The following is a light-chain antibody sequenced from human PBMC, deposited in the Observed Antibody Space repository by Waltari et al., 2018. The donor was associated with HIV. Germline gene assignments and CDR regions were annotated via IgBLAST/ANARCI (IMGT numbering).Light chain of an antibody. V-gene: IGLV8-61*01. CDR3: VLYMGSGIWV. J-gene: IGLJ3*02. CDR2: STN. CDR1: SGSVPTNYY. Sequence: QTVVTQEPSFSVSPGGTVTLTCGLSSGSVPTNYYPSWYQQTPGQAPRPLIYSTNTRSSGVPDRFSGSILGNKAALTITGAQADDESDYYCVLYMGSGIWVFGGGTKLTVL.